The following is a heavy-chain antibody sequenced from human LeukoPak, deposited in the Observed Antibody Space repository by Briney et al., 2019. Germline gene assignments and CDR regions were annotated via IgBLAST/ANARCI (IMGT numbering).Heavy chain of an antibody. CDR1: GGSISSSSYY. CDR2: IYYSGST. V-gene: IGHV4-39*07. CDR3: ARGGDDSSGYSADY. J-gene: IGHJ4*02. D-gene: IGHD3-22*01. Sequence: SETLSLTCTVSGGSISSSSYYWGWIRQPPGKGLEWIGSIYYSGSTNYNPSLKSRVTISVDTSKNQFSLKLSSVTAADTAVYYCARGGDDSSGYSADYWGQGTLVTVSS.